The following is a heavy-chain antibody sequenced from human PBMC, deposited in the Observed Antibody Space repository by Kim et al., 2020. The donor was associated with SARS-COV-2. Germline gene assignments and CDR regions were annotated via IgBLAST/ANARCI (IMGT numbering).Heavy chain of an antibody. J-gene: IGHJ4*02. CDR3: ARAAMVRGVTSYFDA. Sequence: PSLKSRVTISVDTSKNQFSLKLSSVTAADTAVYYCARAAMVRGVTSYFDAWGQGTLVTVSS. V-gene: IGHV4-30-2*04. D-gene: IGHD3-10*01.